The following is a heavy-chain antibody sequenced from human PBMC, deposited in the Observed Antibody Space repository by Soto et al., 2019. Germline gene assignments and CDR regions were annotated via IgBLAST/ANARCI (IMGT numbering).Heavy chain of an antibody. CDR2: VNDGWGV. Sequence: SETLSLTCTISGASISNYYWSWIRQVPGKGMEWIGYVNDGWGVAYNPSLQSRVAVSLDTSKSLLSLKLTSVTATDTAVYYCARVFSGSYSDYWGQGTLVTVSS. V-gene: IGHV4-59*08. D-gene: IGHD1-26*01. CDR3: ARVFSGSYSDY. CDR1: GASISNYY. J-gene: IGHJ4*02.